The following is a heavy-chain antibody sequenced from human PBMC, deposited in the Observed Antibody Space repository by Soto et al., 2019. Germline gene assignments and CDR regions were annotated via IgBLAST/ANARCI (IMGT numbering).Heavy chain of an antibody. Sequence: QVQVVESGGGLAKPGGSLRLSCAASGFTFSDYYMNWIRQAPGKGLEWISYISSSGGTTYYADSVKGRFTISRDNAENSLYLQMNSLRAEDTAVYYCARDRTTRGYYDYWGQGTLVTVSS. CDR1: GFTFSDYY. V-gene: IGHV3-11*01. J-gene: IGHJ4*02. D-gene: IGHD3-22*01. CDR3: ARDRTTRGYYDY. CDR2: ISSSGGTT.